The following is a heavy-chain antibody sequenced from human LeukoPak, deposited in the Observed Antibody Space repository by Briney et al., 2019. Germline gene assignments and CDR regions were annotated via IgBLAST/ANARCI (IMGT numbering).Heavy chain of an antibody. CDR3: ARDPGSSSWYGGLY. CDR2: IHSGGTT. D-gene: IGHD6-13*01. V-gene: IGHV3-53*01. CDR1: GFAVTNTF. Sequence: GGSLRLSCAASGFAVTNTFMTWVRQAPGKGLEWVSVIHSGGTTDYAGSVKGRFTISRDKSKNTLYLQMNSLRAEDTAVYYCARDPGSSSWYGGLYWGQGTLVTVSS. J-gene: IGHJ4*02.